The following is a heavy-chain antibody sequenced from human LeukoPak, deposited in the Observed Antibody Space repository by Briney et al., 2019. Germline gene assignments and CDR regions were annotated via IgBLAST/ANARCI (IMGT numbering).Heavy chain of an antibody. CDR1: GFTFNNAW. CDR2: VKSKADGGTT. D-gene: IGHD1-26*01. CDR3: TSDPRIGRYFDY. J-gene: IGHJ4*02. V-gene: IGHV3-15*01. Sequence: GGSLRLSCAASGFTFNNAWMNWVRQVPGKGLEWVGRVKSKADGGTTDYAAPVEGRFTISRDDSENTLYLQMNSLKTEDTAVYYCTSDPRIGRYFDYWGQGTLATVSS.